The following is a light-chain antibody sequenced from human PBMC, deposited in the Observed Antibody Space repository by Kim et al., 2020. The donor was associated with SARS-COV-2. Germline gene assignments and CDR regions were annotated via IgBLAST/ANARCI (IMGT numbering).Light chain of an antibody. J-gene: IGLJ2*01. Sequence: GQSITISCTGTSSDIGGYNYVSWYQQHPGKAPKLMIYGVSSRPSGITDRFSGSKAGNTASLTISGLQAEDEADYYRSSYTSSSTVIFGGGTQLTVL. CDR2: GVS. CDR3: SSYTSSSTVI. V-gene: IGLV2-14*03. CDR1: SSDIGGYNY.